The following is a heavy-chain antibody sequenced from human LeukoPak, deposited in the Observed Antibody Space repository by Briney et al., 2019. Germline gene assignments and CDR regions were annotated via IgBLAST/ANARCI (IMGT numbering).Heavy chain of an antibody. J-gene: IGHJ4*02. Sequence: SETLSLTXAVSGYSISSGYYWGWIRQPPGKGLERIGSIYHSGSTYYNPSLKSRVTISVDTSKNQFSLKLSSVTAADTAVYYCARTMYYDFWSGYYTYLDYWGQGTLVTVSS. CDR3: ARTMYYDFWSGYYTYLDY. CDR2: IYHSGST. D-gene: IGHD3-3*01. CDR1: GYSISSGYY. V-gene: IGHV4-38-2*01.